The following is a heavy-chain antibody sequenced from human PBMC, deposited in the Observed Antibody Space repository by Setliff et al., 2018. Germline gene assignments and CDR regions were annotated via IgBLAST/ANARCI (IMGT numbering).Heavy chain of an antibody. Sequence: SETLSLTCTVSGGSISSGDYYWSWIRQPPGKGLEWIGYIYYSGSTYYNPSLKSRVTISVDTSKNQFSLRLTSVTAADTAIYYCARIITGTADIRDYWGQGTLVTVSS. CDR3: ARIITGTADIRDY. J-gene: IGHJ4*02. CDR2: IYYSGST. D-gene: IGHD2-2*01. V-gene: IGHV4-30-4*08. CDR1: GGSISSGDYY.